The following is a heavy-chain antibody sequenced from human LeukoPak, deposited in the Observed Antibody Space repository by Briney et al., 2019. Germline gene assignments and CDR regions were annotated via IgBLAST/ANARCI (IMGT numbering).Heavy chain of an antibody. CDR3: AREERTYYDILTKASEY. D-gene: IGHD3-9*01. J-gene: IGHJ4*02. V-gene: IGHV3-11*04. CDR2: ISSSGSTI. Sequence: GGSLGLSCAASGFTFSDYYMSWIRHAPGKGLEWVSYISSSGSTIYYADSVKGRFTISRDDAKNYLYLQMHSLRAEDTAVYYCAREERTYYDILTKASEYWGQGALVTVSS. CDR1: GFTFSDYY.